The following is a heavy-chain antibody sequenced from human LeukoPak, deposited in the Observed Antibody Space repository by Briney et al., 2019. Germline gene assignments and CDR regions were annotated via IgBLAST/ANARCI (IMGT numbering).Heavy chain of an antibody. V-gene: IGHV4-59*01. CDR2: IYYSGST. J-gene: IGHJ5*02. Sequence: SETLSLTCTVSGGSISSYYWSWIRQPPGKGLEWIGYIYYSGSTNYNPSLKSRVTISVDTSKNQFSLKLSSVTAADTAAYYCARAYCGGDCYEGWFDPWGQGTLVTVSS. CDR1: GGSISSYY. CDR3: ARAYCGGDCYEGWFDP. D-gene: IGHD2-21*02.